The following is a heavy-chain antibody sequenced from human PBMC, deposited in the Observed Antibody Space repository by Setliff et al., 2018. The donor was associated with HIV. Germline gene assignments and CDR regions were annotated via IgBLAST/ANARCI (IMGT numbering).Heavy chain of an antibody. Sequence: PGGSLRLSCAASGFTFDDYTMHWVRQAPGKGLEWVSLISWDGGNTYYADSVKGRFTISRDNSKNSLYLQMNSLRTEDTALYYCAKDQGRCSNTSCYYYYGMDVWGQGTTVTVSS. CDR2: ISWDGGNT. V-gene: IGHV3-43*01. D-gene: IGHD2-2*01. J-gene: IGHJ6*02. CDR3: AKDQGRCSNTSCYYYYGMDV. CDR1: GFTFDDYT.